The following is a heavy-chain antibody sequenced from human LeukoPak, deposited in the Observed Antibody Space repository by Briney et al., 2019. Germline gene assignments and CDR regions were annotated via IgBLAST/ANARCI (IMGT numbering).Heavy chain of an antibody. V-gene: IGHV4-34*01. CDR3: ARLPLPSGSYYAFDI. J-gene: IGHJ3*02. CDR2: INHSGST. Sequence: SETLSLTCAVYGGSFSGYYWSWIRQPPGKGLEWIGEINHSGSTNYNPSLKSRVTISVDTSKNQFSLKLSSVTAADTAVYYCARLPLPSGSYYAFDIWGQGTMVTVSS. CDR1: GGSFSGYY. D-gene: IGHD3-10*01.